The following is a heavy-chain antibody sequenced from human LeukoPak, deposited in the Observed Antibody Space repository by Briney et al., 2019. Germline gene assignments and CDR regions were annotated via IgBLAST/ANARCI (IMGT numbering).Heavy chain of an antibody. CDR3: AKNGEVLSWFGP. CDR1: GFTFTSYA. CDR2: ISGSGGST. J-gene: IGHJ5*02. D-gene: IGHD3-10*01. Sequence: GGSLTLSCAASGFTFTSYAMSWVRQAPGKGLEWVSTISGSGGSTYYADSVRGRFTISRDNSKNTLYLQMNSRRAEDTAVYSCAKNGEVLSWFGPWGQGTLVTVSS. V-gene: IGHV3-23*01.